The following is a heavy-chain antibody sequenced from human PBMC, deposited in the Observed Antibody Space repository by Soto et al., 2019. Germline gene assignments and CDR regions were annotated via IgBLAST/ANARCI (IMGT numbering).Heavy chain of an antibody. CDR1: GFTFSSYA. J-gene: IGHJ4*02. CDR3: AKLYSFPYDFWSGLYY. Sequence: GGSLRLSCAASGFTFSSYAMSWVRQAPGKGLEWVSAISGSGGSTYYADSVKGRFTISRDNSKNTLYLQMNSLRAEDTAVYYCAKLYSFPYDFWSGLYYWGKGSLVTVSS. V-gene: IGHV3-23*01. D-gene: IGHD3-3*01. CDR2: ISGSGGST.